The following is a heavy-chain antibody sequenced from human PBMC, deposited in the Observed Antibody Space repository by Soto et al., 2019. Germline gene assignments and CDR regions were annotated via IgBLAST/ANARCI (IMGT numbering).Heavy chain of an antibody. CDR3: AKLLSVSSSWYSRRDYYYYGMDV. Sequence: EVQLLESGGGLVQPGGSLRLSCAASGFTFSSYAMSWVRQAPGKGLEWVSAISGSGGSTYYADSVKGRFTISRDNSKNMLYLQMNSLRAEDTAVYYCAKLLSVSSSWYSRRDYYYYGMDVWGQGTTVTVSS. V-gene: IGHV3-23*01. CDR2: ISGSGGST. J-gene: IGHJ6*02. CDR1: GFTFSSYA. D-gene: IGHD6-13*01.